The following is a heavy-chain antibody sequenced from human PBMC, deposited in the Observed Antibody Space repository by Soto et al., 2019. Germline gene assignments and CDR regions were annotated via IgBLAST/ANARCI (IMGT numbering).Heavy chain of an antibody. V-gene: IGHV4-30-2*01. Sequence: QLQLQESGSGLVKPSQTLSLTCAVSGGSISSGGYSWSWIRQPPGKGLEWIGYIYHSGSTYYNPSLKSRVTISVARSKNQFSLKLSSVTAADTAVYYCATRGGGYYFDYWGQGTLVTVSS. CDR1: GGSISSGGYS. J-gene: IGHJ4*02. CDR3: ATRGGGYYFDY. CDR2: IYHSGST. D-gene: IGHD3-10*01.